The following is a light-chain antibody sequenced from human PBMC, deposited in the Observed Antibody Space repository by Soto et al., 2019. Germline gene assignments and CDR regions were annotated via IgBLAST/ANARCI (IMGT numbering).Light chain of an antibody. Sequence: EIVMTQSPATLSVSPGERATLSCRASQSVNIYLAWYQQKPGQAPRLLIFGATYRATGIPARFSGSGSGTEFNLTISSLQSEDFAVYHCQHYGGSAQYTFGQGTKLEIK. J-gene: IGKJ2*01. CDR2: GAT. CDR1: QSVNIY. CDR3: QHYGGSAQYT. V-gene: IGKV3D-15*01.